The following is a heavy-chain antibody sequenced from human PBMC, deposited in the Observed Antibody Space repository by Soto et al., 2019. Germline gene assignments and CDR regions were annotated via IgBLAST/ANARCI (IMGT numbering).Heavy chain of an antibody. J-gene: IGHJ4*02. CDR3: ASRYCSGGSCYFPY. D-gene: IGHD2-15*01. V-gene: IGHV3-48*01. CDR2: ISGSITSI. CDR1: GFTFSSYS. Sequence: EVQLVESGGGLVQPGGSLRLSCAASGFTFSSYSMNWVRQAPGKGLEWVSYISGSITSIYYADSVKGRFTISRDNAKNALYLQMNSLRAEDTAVYYCASRYCSGGSCYFPYWGQGTLVTVSS.